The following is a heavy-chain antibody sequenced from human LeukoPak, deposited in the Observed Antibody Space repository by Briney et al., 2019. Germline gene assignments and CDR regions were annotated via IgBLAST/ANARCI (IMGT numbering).Heavy chain of an antibody. J-gene: IGHJ5*02. CDR2: INHSGST. D-gene: IGHD2-15*01. Sequence: SETLSLTCAVYGGSFSGYYWSWIRQLPGKGLEWIGEINHSGSTNYNPSLKSRVTISIDTSKNQFSLKLSSVTAADTAVYYCARGYIVVVVTATPWFDPWGQGTLVTVSS. CDR3: ARGYIVVVVTATPWFDP. V-gene: IGHV4-34*01. CDR1: GGSFSGYY.